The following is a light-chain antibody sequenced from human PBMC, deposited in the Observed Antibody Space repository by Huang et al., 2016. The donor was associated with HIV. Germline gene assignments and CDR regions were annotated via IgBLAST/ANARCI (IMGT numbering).Light chain of an antibody. Sequence: EIVLAQSPGTLSLSPGERATLSCRASQSFSGTSLAWYQQKPGQAPRLLIYSVSSRATGVPDRFSGSGSGTAFTLTITGLEPEDFAVYYCQQYLSSPWTFGPGTKVEIK. V-gene: IGKV3-20*01. J-gene: IGKJ1*01. CDR3: QQYLSSPWT. CDR2: SVS. CDR1: QSFSGTS.